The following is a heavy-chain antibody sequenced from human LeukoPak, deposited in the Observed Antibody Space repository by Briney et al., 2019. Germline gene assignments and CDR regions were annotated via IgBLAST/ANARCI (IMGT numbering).Heavy chain of an antibody. D-gene: IGHD6-13*01. CDR2: ISAYNGNT. J-gene: IGHJ4*02. V-gene: IGHV1-18*04. CDR1: GYTLTSYH. Sequence: GASVKVSCKASGYTLTSYHMHWVRQAPGQGLEWMGWISAYNGNTNYAQKLQGRVTMTTDTSTSTAYMELRSLRSDDTAVYYCARDSPIAAAGTGFDYWGQGTLVTVSS. CDR3: ARDSPIAAAGTGFDY.